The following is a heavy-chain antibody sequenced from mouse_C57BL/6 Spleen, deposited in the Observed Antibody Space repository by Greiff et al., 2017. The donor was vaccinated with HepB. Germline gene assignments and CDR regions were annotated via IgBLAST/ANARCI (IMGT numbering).Heavy chain of an antibody. D-gene: IGHD2-14*01. Sequence: QVQLQQPGAELVMPGASVKLSCKASGYTFTSYWMHWVKQRPGQGLEWIGEIDPSDSYTNYNQKFKGKSTLTVDKSSSTAYMQLSSLTSEDSAVYYCARRALGTWYCDVWGTGTTVTVSS. CDR1: GYTFTSYW. J-gene: IGHJ1*03. CDR3: ARRALGTWYCDV. V-gene: IGHV1-69*01. CDR2: IDPSDSYT.